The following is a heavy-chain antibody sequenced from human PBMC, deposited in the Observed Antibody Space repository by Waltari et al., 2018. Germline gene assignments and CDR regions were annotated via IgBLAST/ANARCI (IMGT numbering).Heavy chain of an antibody. D-gene: IGHD3-10*01. CDR3: AMGNGAVIKDSFDT. CDR2: MNPNSGST. CDR1: GYTFPSYD. Sequence: QLQLVQSGAEVKKHGSSVKVSCKASGYTFPSYDMNWVRQATGQGLEWMGWMNPNSGSTGYAQKFQGRVTMTRDTSISTAYMELSSLTSEDTAVYYCAMGNGAVIKDSFDTWGQGTMVTVSS. J-gene: IGHJ3*02. V-gene: IGHV1-8*01.